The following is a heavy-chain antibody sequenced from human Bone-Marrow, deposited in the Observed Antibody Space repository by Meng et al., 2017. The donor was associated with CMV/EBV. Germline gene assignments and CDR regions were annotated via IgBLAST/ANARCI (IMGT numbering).Heavy chain of an antibody. Sequence: GESLKISCAASGFTVSSNYMSWVRQAPGKGLEWVSVIYSGGSTYYADSVKGRFTISRDNSKNTLYLQMNSLRAEDTAVYYCARSMYYYDSSGPYDYWGQGTRVTGSS. CDR1: GFTVSSNY. D-gene: IGHD3-22*01. CDR3: ARSMYYYDSSGPYDY. V-gene: IGHV3-53*01. CDR2: IYSGGST. J-gene: IGHJ4*02.